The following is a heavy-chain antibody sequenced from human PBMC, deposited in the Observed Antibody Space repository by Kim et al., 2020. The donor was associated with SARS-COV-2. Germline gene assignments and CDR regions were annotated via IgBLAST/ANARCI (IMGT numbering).Heavy chain of an antibody. CDR3: ARGPMYSSSWYAVSWFDP. Sequence: SETLSLTCAVYGGSFSGYYWSWIRQPPGKGLEWIGEINHSGSTNYNPSLKSRVTISVDTSKNQFSLKLSSVTAADTAVYYCARGPMYSSSWYAVSWFDPWGQGTLVTVSS. CDR2: INHSGST. CDR1: GGSFSGYY. V-gene: IGHV4-34*01. J-gene: IGHJ5*02. D-gene: IGHD6-13*01.